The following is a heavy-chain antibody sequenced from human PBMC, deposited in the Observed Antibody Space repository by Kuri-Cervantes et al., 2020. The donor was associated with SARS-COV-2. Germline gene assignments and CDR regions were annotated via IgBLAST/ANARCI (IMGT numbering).Heavy chain of an antibody. CDR2: IWYDGKNE. V-gene: IGHV3-33*08. J-gene: IGHJ6*03. D-gene: IGHD3-10*01. CDR1: GFTFSDYS. Sequence: GESLKISCAISGFTFSDYSMNWIRQAPGKGLEWVSVIWYDGKNEYYAGSVKGRFNISRDTSKNTVSLHMNSLRAEDTAMYYCATGAANSYMDVWGRGTTVTVSS. CDR3: ATGAANSYMDV.